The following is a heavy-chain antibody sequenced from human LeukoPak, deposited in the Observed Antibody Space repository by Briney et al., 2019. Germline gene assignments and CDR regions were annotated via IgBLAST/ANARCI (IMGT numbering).Heavy chain of an antibody. CDR2: FDPEDGET. CDR3: ATQINRNYYDSSALPGFDP. V-gene: IGHV1-24*01. J-gene: IGHJ5*02. D-gene: IGHD3-22*01. CDR1: GYTFTQLS. Sequence: ASVKVSCKVSGYTFTQLSMPWVRQAPGKDYEWMVGFDPEDGETIYAKKFQGRVTMTEDTSTNTAYMELSSQRSEDTAVYYCATQINRNYYDSSALPGFDPWGQGTLVTVSS.